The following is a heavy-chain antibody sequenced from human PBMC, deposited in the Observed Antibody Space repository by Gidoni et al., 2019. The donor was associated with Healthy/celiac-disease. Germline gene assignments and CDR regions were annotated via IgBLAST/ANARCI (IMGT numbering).Heavy chain of an antibody. D-gene: IGHD6-13*01. CDR2: IWYDGSNK. Sequence: QVQLVESGGGVVQPGRSLRLSCAASGFTFSSYGMHWVRQAPGKGLEWVAFIWYDGSNKYYADSVKGRFTISRDNSKNTLYLQMNSLRAEDTAVYYCARESSSWYLDYWGQGTLVTVSS. J-gene: IGHJ4*02. CDR3: ARESSSWYLDY. V-gene: IGHV3-33*08. CDR1: GFTFSSYG.